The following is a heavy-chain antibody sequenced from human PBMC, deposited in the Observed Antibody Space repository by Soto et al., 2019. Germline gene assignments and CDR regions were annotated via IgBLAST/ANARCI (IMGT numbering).Heavy chain of an antibody. V-gene: IGHV1-69*01. CDR2: IIPIFGAP. Sequence: QVHLVQSGAEMKKPGSSVRVSCEASGGTFSTAGFGWVRQAPGQGLEWMGGIIPIFGAPNYASKFQGRITISADESTSTSYLEISSLKSEDTATYYCARDLRSGWAHDAFGVWGPGTLIFVSS. CDR1: GGTFSTAG. CDR3: ARDLRSGWAHDAFGV. D-gene: IGHD3-22*01. J-gene: IGHJ3*01.